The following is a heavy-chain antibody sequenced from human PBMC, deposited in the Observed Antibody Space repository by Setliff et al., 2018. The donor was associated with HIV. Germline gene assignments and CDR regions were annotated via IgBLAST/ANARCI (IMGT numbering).Heavy chain of an antibody. Sequence: TSETLSLTCTVSGGSISNKTHYWGWIRQPPGKGLEWIGSVYYSGTIYYNPSLKSRVTISIDTSKNHFSLKVNSVTAADTAVYYCARLGYSIDLRRLDYWGQGAQVTVSS. CDR2: VYYSGTI. D-gene: IGHD6-13*01. V-gene: IGHV4-39*02. CDR3: ARLGYSIDLRRLDY. CDR1: GGSISNKTHY. J-gene: IGHJ4*02.